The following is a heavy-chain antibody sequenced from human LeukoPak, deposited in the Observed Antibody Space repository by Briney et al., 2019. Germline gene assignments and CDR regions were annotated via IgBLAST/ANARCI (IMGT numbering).Heavy chain of an antibody. CDR1: GFSLNTSGVS. V-gene: IGHV2-5*02. J-gene: IGHJ5*02. D-gene: IGHD2-15*01. Sequence: ESGPTLVKPTQTLTLTCTFSGFSLNTSGVSVGWIRQPPGKALEWLALIYWDDGKLYSPSLKSRLTITKDTSKNQVVLKKYCSGGTCYWVGWFDPWGQGTLVTVSS. CDR3: DP. CDR2: IYWDDGK.